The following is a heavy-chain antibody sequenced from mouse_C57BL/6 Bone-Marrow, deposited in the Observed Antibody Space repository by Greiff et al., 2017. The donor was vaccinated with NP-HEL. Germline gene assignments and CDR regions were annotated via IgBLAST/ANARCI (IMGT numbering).Heavy chain of an antibody. J-gene: IGHJ3*01. CDR1: GYTFTSYW. CDR2: IDPSDSYT. D-gene: IGHD2-1*01. Sequence: QVQLQQSGAELVRPGTSVKLSCKASGYTFTSYWMHWVKQRPGQGLEWIGVIDPSDSYTNYNQKFKGKATLTVDTSSSTAYMQLSSLTSEDSAVYYCARDSTRLSWFAYWGQGTMVTVSA. V-gene: IGHV1-59*01. CDR3: ARDSTRLSWFAY.